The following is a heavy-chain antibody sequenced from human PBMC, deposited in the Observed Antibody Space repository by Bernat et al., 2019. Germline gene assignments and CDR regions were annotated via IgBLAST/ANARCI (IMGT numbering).Heavy chain of an antibody. J-gene: IGHJ3*02. D-gene: IGHD3-22*01. CDR1: GYSFTSYW. CDR3: ARHRMYYYDSSGYYYYDAFDI. V-gene: IGHV5-51*01. Sequence: EVQLVQSGAEVKKPGESLKISCKGSGYSFTSYWIGWVRQMPGKGLEWMGIIYPGDSDTRYSPSFQGQVTISADKSISTAYLQWSSLKASDTAMYYCARHRMYYYDSSGYYYYDAFDIWGQGTMVTVSS. CDR2: IYPGDSDT.